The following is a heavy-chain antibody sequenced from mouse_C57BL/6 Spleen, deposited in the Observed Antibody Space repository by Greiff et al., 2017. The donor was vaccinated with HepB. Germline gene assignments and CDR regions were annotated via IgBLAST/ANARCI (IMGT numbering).Heavy chain of an antibody. Sequence: QVHVKQSGPELVKPGASVKISCKASGYAFSSSWMNWVKQRPGKGLEWIGRIYPGDGDTNYNGKFKGKATLTADKSSSTAYMQLSSLTSEDSAVYFCARGAAQATGFAYWGQGTLVTVSA. V-gene: IGHV1-82*01. J-gene: IGHJ3*01. CDR2: IYPGDGDT. CDR3: ARGAAQATGFAY. D-gene: IGHD3-2*02. CDR1: GYAFSSSW.